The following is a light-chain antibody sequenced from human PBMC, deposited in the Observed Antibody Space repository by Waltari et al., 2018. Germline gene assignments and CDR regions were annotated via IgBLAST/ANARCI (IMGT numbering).Light chain of an antibody. V-gene: IGKV2-28*01. CDR3: MQALQTPYT. J-gene: IGKJ2*01. Sequence: IVMTQSPLSLPVTPGEPASLPCRSSQSLLHSNGYNYLDWYLQKPGQSPQLLIYLGSNRASGVPDRFSGSGSGTDFTLKISRVEAEDVGVYYCMQALQTPYTFGQGTKLEIK. CDR1: QSLLHSNGYNY. CDR2: LGS.